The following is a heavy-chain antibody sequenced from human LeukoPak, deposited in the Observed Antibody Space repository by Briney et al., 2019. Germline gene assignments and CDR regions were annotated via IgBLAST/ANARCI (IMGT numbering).Heavy chain of an antibody. Sequence: PSETLSLTCAVYGGSFSGYYWSWIRQPPGKGLEWIGEINHSGSTNYNPSLKSRVTISVDTSKNQFSLKLSSVTAADTAVYYCARGGSQQCLVKNNWFDPWGQGTLVTVSS. J-gene: IGHJ5*02. D-gene: IGHD6-19*01. CDR1: GGSFSGYY. V-gene: IGHV4-34*01. CDR3: ARGGSQQCLVKNNWFDP. CDR2: INHSGST.